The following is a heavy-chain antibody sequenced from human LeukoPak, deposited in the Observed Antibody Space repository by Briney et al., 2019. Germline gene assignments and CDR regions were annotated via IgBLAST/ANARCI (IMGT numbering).Heavy chain of an antibody. CDR2: ISSSSSYI. CDR1: GFTFSSYS. V-gene: IGHV3-21*01. CDR3: ARGPPGYSGYQPMDV. J-gene: IGHJ6*03. Sequence: GGSLRLSCAASGFTFSSYSMNWVRQAPGKGLEWVSSISSSSSYIYYADSVKGRFTISRDNAKNSLYLQMNSLRAEDTAVYYCARGPPGYSGYQPMDVWGKGTTVTVSS. D-gene: IGHD5-12*01.